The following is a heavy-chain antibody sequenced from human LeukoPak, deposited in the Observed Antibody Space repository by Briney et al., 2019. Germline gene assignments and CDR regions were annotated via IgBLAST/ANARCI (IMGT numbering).Heavy chain of an antibody. CDR1: GYTFTGYY. CDR3: AARSGSYQDFDY. D-gene: IGHD3-10*01. Sequence: ASVKVSCKASGYTFTGYYMHWVRQAPGQGLEWMGRINPNSGGANYAQKFQGRVTMTRDTSISTAYMELSRLRSDDTAVYYCAARSGSYQDFDYWGQGTLVTVSS. J-gene: IGHJ4*02. CDR2: INPNSGGA. V-gene: IGHV1-2*06.